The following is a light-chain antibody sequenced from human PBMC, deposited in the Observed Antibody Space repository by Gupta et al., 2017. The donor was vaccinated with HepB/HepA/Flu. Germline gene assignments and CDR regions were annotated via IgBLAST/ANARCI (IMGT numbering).Light chain of an antibody. CDR3: RHENNFLYT. V-gene: IGKV1-5*03. CDR2: KAS. Sequence: DIQMTQSPSTLSASVGDRVTLTCRASQTINESLAWYQQKPGRTPKLMIFKASSLHSGVPFRFSGSGSGTDFTLTISSLQPDDFATYYCRHENNFLYTFGQGTKVDIK. CDR1: QTINES. J-gene: IGKJ2*01.